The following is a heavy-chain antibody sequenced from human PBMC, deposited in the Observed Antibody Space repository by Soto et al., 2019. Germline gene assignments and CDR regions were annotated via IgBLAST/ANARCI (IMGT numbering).Heavy chain of an antibody. Sequence: GGSLRLSCAASGFTFSSYGMHWVRQAPGKGLEWVAVISYDGSNKYYADSVKGRFTISRDNSKNTLYLQMNSLRAEDTAVYYCAKEKSEDYGGNSGLVNYWGQGTLVTVSS. CDR1: GFTFSSYG. J-gene: IGHJ4*02. D-gene: IGHD4-17*01. CDR3: AKEKSEDYGGNSGLVNY. CDR2: ISYDGSNK. V-gene: IGHV3-30*18.